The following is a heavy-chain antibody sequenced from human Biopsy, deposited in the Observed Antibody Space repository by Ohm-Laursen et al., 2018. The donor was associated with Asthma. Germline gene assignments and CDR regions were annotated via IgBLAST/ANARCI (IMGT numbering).Heavy chain of an antibody. D-gene: IGHD6-19*01. V-gene: IGHV4-39*01. J-gene: IGHJ5*02. CDR1: GDSISTTNY. CDR3: ARHWSGNGWQDMYNYFDP. Sequence: SDTLSLTCSVSGDSISTTNYWSWIRQPPGKRLEWIGSVYYSGTSYYNPSLKGRLTISVDPSKNQFSLNLGSVTAADTAVYYCARHWSGNGWQDMYNYFDPWGRGTLVTVSS. CDR2: VYYSGTS.